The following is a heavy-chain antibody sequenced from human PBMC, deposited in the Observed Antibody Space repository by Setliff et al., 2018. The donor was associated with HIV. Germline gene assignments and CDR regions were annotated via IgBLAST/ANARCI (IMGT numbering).Heavy chain of an antibody. CDR1: GFTFSDFY. CDR3: VRDGFVGKGGFDY. Sequence: GSLRLSCAASGFTFSDFYMSWIRQAPGKGLEWVAFISSSSSSYIYYADSVKGRFTISRDNAKNSLYLQMNSLRAEDTAVYYCVRDGFVGKGGFDYWGQGTLVTVSS. V-gene: IGHV3-11*06. CDR2: ISSSSSSYI. D-gene: IGHD7-27*01. J-gene: IGHJ4*02.